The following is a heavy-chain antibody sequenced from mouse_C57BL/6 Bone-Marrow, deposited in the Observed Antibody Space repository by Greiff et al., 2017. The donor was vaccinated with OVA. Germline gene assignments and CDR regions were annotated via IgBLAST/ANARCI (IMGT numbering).Heavy chain of an antibody. CDR3: ARLVRAWFAY. CDR2: ISSGGSYT. CDR1: GFTFSSYG. J-gene: IGHJ3*01. Sequence: EVQLVESGGDLVKPGGSLKLSCAASGFTFSSYGMSWVRQTPDKRLEWVATISSGGSYTYYPDSVKGRFTISRDNAKNTLYLQMSSLKSEDTAVYYCARLVRAWFAYWGQGTLVTVSA. V-gene: IGHV5-6*01.